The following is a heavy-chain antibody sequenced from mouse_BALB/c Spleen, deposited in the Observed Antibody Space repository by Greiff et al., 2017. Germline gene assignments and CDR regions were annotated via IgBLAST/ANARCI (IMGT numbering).Heavy chain of an antibody. D-gene: IGHD2-10*02. Sequence: EVKLQESGPSLVKPSQTLSLTCSVTGDSITSGYWNWIRKFPGNKLEYMGYISYSGSTYYNPSLKSRISITRDTSKNQYYLQLNSVTTEDTATYYCAVGYGTHYYAMDYWGQGTSVTVSS. CDR1: GDSITSGY. CDR3: AVGYGTHYYAMDY. J-gene: IGHJ4*01. CDR2: ISYSGST. V-gene: IGHV3-8*02.